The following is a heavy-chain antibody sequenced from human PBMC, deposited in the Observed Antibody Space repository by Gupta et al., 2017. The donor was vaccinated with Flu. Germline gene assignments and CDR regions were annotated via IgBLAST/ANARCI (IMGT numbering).Heavy chain of an antibody. Sequence: EVQLLESGGGLVQPGGSLRLSCAASGSPFSSSTISLVRQAPGKGLEWVSSISGGSGKPYEAGSVKGRLNISRDNSNNMLYLQMKNRRDEDTALYYCAREQTGGRRGEDYWGQGTLVTVSS. J-gene: IGHJ4*02. V-gene: IGHV3-23*01. CDR3: AREQTGGRRGEDY. CDR2: ISGGSGKP. D-gene: IGHD3-16*01. CDR1: GSPFSSST.